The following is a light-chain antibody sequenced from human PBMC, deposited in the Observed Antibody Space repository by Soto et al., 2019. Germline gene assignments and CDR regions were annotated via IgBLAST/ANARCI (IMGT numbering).Light chain of an antibody. CDR3: QDYGTSAPWT. Sequence: VLTQSPGNLSLSPGERATLSCRASQNIRGNELAWYQQKPGQPPRLLIYRGSSRAPGIPDRFSGRGAGTEFTLHISRLEPEDFAVYYCQDYGTSAPWTFGQGTKVEIK. CDR1: QNIRGNE. J-gene: IGKJ1*01. V-gene: IGKV3-20*01. CDR2: RGS.